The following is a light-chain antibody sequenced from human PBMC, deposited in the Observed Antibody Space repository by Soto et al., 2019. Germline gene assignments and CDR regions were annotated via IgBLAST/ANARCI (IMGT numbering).Light chain of an antibody. CDR1: QTITNY. V-gene: IGKV1-39*01. CDR2: ATD. CDR3: QQSYNTPQT. Sequence: DIQMTHSPASLSASVGDRVTITFRASQTITNYLNLYQQQSGKAPKLLIYATDTSQSGVPSRFSGSGSGTDYTLTISSLQPEDFATYSCQQSYNTPQTFGQGTKV. J-gene: IGKJ1*01.